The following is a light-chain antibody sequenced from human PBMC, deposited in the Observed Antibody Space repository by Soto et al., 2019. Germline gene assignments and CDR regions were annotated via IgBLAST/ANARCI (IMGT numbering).Light chain of an antibody. J-gene: IGLJ1*01. CDR3: QSDDSTLSARYV. CDR2: GNI. V-gene: IGLV1-40*01. Sequence: QSVLTQPPSVSGAPGQRVTISCTGSSSNIGAGFDVHWYHQLAGTAPKLLIFGNINRPSGVPDRFSGSKSGTSASLAITGLQAEDEGDYYCQSDDSTLSARYVFGTGTKVTVL. CDR1: SSNIGAGFD.